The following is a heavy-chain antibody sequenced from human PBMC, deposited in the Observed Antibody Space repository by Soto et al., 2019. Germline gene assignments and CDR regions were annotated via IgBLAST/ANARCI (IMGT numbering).Heavy chain of an antibody. V-gene: IGHV1-18*04. D-gene: IGHD3-16*01. Sequence: ASVXVSFKSSCYTFTNYDVTFFLQAPGQGLEWMGWISTSTGNTNYAQKLKGRVNMNKDKSESTAYMELRSMRSDDTAVYFCARGEGVAARNDDYDIWGKGTMV. CDR2: ISTSTGNT. J-gene: IGHJ3*02. CDR1: CYTFTNYD. CDR3: ARGEGVAARNDDYDI.